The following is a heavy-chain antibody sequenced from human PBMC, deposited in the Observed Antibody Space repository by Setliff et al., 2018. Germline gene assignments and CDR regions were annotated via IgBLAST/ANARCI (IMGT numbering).Heavy chain of an antibody. CDR1: GFTFSSLW. Sequence: GSLRLSCAASGFTFSSLWMSWVRQAPGKGLEWVANINQGGGAQFYVDSVKGRFTISRDNAKNSLYLQMNNLRIEDTAVYYCFGAGTCSYWGQGTLVTVSS. D-gene: IGHD3-10*01. CDR3: FGAGTCSY. J-gene: IGHJ4*02. V-gene: IGHV3-7*01. CDR2: INQGGGAQ.